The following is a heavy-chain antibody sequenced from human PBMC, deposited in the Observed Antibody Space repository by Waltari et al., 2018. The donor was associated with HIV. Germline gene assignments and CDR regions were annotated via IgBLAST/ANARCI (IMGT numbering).Heavy chain of an antibody. Sequence: EVQLGESGGGRVQPGGWLRLTGAASENHVRNKYMSWVRQVPGKGLEWVSVIYSGGSTYYAESVRGRFTISRDNSKNTLYLQMNSLRVEDTAVYYCARDYRGESGGSPFDYWGQGTLVTVSS. D-gene: IGHD2-15*01. CDR2: IYSGGST. V-gene: IGHV3-66*01. J-gene: IGHJ4*02. CDR1: ENHVRNKY. CDR3: ARDYRGESGGSPFDY.